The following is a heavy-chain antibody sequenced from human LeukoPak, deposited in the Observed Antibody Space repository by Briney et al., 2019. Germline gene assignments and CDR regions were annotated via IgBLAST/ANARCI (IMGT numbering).Heavy chain of an antibody. CDR2: ISGSGGST. CDR3: TRKTSYYDSSGALDY. Sequence: PGGSLRLSCTASGFTFSNYAMTWVRQAPGKGLEWLSVISGSGGSTYHADSVKGRFTISRDNSKNTLFLQMNSLRAEDTAVYYCTRKTSYYDSSGALDYWGQGTLVTVSS. CDR1: GFTFSNYA. J-gene: IGHJ4*02. D-gene: IGHD3-22*01. V-gene: IGHV3-23*01.